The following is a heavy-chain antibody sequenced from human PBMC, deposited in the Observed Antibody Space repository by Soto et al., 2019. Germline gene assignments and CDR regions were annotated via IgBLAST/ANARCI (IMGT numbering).Heavy chain of an antibody. J-gene: IGHJ4*02. CDR3: ARSREFDY. Sequence: SETLSLTCGVSGGSLSGATYSWNWIRQPPGKGLEWIGYIFPSGTTYYNPSLKSRVAISIDVSKNQFSLSLRSLTAADTAVYYCARSREFDYWSQGTLVTVSS. V-gene: IGHV4-30-2*01. CDR1: GGSLSGATYS. CDR2: IFPSGTT.